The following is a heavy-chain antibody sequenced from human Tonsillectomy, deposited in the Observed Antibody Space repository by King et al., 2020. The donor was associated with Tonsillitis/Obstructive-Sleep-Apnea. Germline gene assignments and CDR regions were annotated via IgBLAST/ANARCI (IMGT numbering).Heavy chain of an antibody. J-gene: IGHJ6*03. CDR1: GYTFTSYY. Sequence: QVQLVESGAEVKKPGASVKVSCKASGYTFTSYYMHWVRQAPGQGLEWMGIINPSGGSTSYAHKLQGRCTITRDQSTSTVYMELSSLRSEDTAVYYCARAEQSCSSTSCPLYYYYMDVWGKGTTVTVSS. CDR3: ARAEQSCSSTSCPLYYYYMDV. D-gene: IGHD2-2*01. V-gene: IGHV1-46*04. CDR2: INPSGGST.